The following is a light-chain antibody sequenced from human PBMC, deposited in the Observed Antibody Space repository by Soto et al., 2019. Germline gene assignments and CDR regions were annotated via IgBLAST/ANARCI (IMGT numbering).Light chain of an antibody. CDR2: AAS. V-gene: IGKV1-39*01. CDR3: QQSYSTLWT. CDR1: QSISSY. J-gene: IGKJ1*01. Sequence: DIQMTQSPSSLSASVGDRVTITCRASQSISSYLNWYQQKPGKAPKLLIYAASSLQSGVPPRFSGSGSGTDFTLTISSLQPEVFATYYCQQSYSTLWTFGQGTKVEIK.